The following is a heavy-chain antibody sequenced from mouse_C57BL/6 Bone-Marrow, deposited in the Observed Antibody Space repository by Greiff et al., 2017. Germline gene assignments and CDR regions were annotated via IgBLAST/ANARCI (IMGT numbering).Heavy chain of an antibody. J-gene: IGHJ2*01. CDR1: GFTFSSYA. V-gene: IGHV5-4*01. D-gene: IGHD1-3*01. CDR3: ARYSGNFDY. Sequence: EVQRLESGGGLVKPGGSLKLSCAASGFTFSSYAMSWVRQTPGKRLEWVATISDGSSYTYYPDNVKGRFTFSRDNAKNNLYLQMSHLKSEDTAMXYCARYSGNFDYWGQGTTLTVSS. CDR2: ISDGSSYT.